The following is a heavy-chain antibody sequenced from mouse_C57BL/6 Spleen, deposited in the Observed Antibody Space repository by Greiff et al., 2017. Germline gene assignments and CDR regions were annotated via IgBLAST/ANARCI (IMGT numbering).Heavy chain of an antibody. CDR3: ALITTVGATGHFDY. Sequence: QVQLQQSGAELVKPGASVKLSCKASGYTFTSYWMHWVKQRPGRGLEWIGRIDPNSGGTKYNEKFKSKATLTVDKPSSTAYMQLSSLTSEDSAVYYCALITTVGATGHFDYWGQGTTLTVSS. V-gene: IGHV1-72*01. J-gene: IGHJ2*01. CDR2: IDPNSGGT. CDR1: GYTFTSYW. D-gene: IGHD1-1*01.